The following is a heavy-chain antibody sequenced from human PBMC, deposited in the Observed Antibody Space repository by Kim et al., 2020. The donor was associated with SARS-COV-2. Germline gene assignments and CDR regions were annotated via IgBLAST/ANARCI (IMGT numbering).Heavy chain of an antibody. Sequence: SETLSLTCTVSGGSISSSSYYWGWIRQPPGKGLEWIGSIYYSGSTYYNPSLKSRVTISVDTSKNQFSLKLSSVTAADTAVYYCASASPGSWPNWFDPWGQGTLVTVSS. J-gene: IGHJ5*02. V-gene: IGHV4-39*01. CDR3: ASASPGSWPNWFDP. CDR2: IYYSGST. CDR1: GGSISSSSYY. D-gene: IGHD6-13*01.